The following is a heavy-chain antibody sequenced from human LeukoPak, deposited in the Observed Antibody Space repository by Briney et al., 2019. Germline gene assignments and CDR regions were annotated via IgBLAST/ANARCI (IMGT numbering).Heavy chain of an antibody. CDR1: GFTFSTYE. V-gene: IGHV3-48*03. CDR3: AKSGSYGYSDYYYYMDV. CDR2: ISSSGSTI. J-gene: IGHJ6*03. D-gene: IGHD5-18*01. Sequence: GGSLRLSCAASGFTFSTYEMNWVRQAPGKGLEWVSFISSSGSTIHYADSVKGRFTISRDNAKNSLYLQMNSLRAEDTAVYYCAKSGSYGYSDYYYYMDVWGKGTTVTVSS.